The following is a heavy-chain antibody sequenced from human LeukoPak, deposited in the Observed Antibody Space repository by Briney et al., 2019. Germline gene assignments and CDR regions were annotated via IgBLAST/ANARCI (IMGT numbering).Heavy chain of an antibody. J-gene: IGHJ5*02. D-gene: IGHD3-22*01. CDR3: ARGRDYYDSSGYYNWFDP. CDR2: IYYSGST. V-gene: IGHV4-59*01. Sequence: SETLSLTCTVSGGSISSYYWSWIRQPPGKGLEWIGYIYYSGSTNYNPSLKSRVTISVDTSKNQFSLKLSSVPAADTAVYYCARGRDYYDSSGYYNWFDPWGQGTLVTVSS. CDR1: GGSISSYY.